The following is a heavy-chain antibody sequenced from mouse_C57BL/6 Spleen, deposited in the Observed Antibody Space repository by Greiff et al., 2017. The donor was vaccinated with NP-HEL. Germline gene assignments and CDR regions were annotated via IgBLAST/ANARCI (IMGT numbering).Heavy chain of an antibody. CDR3: ARGGYYGNYDAMDY. J-gene: IGHJ4*01. V-gene: IGHV1-50*01. CDR1: GYTFTSYW. CDR2: IDPSDSYT. D-gene: IGHD2-1*01. Sequence: VQLQQSGAELVKPGASVKLSCKASGYTFTSYWMQWVKQRPGQGLEWIGEIDPSDSYTNYNQKFKGKATLTVDTSSSTAYMQLSSLTSEDSAVYYCARGGYYGNYDAMDYWGQGTSVTVSS.